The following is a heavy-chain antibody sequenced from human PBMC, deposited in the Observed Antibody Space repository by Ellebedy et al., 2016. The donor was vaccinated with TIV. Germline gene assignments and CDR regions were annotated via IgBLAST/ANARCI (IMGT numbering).Heavy chain of an antibody. CDR2: ISSSSSTI. D-gene: IGHD5-18*01. CDR1: GYTFTSYY. CDR3: ARDGNDYNYGPFDY. V-gene: IGHV3-48*02. J-gene: IGHJ4*02. Sequence: AASVKVSCKASGYTFTSYYMHWVRQAPGKGLEWVSYISSSSSTIYYADSVKDRFTNSRDNAKNSLYLQMNSLRDEDTAVYYCARDGNDYNYGPFDYWGQGTLVTVSS.